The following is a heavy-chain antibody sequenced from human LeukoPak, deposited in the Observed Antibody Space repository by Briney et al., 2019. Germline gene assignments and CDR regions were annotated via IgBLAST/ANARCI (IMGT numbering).Heavy chain of an antibody. D-gene: IGHD3-10*01. V-gene: IGHV1-24*01. CDR2: FDPEDGET. CDR1: GYTLTELS. CDR3: ATDLPIEEGVGFGESQGMDA. J-gene: IGHJ6*02. Sequence: ASVKVSCKVSGYTLTELSMHWVRQAPGKGLEWMGGFDPEDGETIYAQKFQGRVTMTEDTSTDTAYMELSSLRSEDTAVYYCATDLPIEEGVGFGESQGMDAWGQGTTVTVSS.